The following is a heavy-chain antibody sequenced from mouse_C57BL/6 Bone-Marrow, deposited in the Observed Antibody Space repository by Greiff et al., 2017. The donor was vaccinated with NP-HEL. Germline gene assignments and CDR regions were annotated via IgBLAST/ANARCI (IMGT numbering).Heavy chain of an antibody. CDR1: GYTFTSYD. V-gene: IGHV1-85*01. J-gene: IGHJ2*01. CDR3: ARSRRYYFDY. CDR2: IYPRDGST. Sequence: LVESGPELVKPGASVKLSCKASGYTFTSYDINWVKQRPGQGLEWIGWIYPRDGSTKYNEKFKGKATLTVDTSSSTAYMELHSLTSEDSAVYFCARSRRYYFDYWGQGTTLTVSS.